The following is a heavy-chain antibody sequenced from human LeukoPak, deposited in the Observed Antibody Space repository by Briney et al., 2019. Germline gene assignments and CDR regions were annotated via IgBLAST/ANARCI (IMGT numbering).Heavy chain of an antibody. CDR2: ISGSGSTT. CDR3: SKEGGYFSDSGDHFS. V-gene: IGHV3-23*01. J-gene: IGHJ4*02. Sequence: PGGSLRLSCAASGFTFSKYAMNWVRQAPGKGLEWVSSISGSGSTTYYADSVKGRFTISRDNFKKTLYLQMSSLRAEDTAVYYCSKEGGYFSDSGDHFSWGQGTLVTVSS. CDR1: GFTFSKYA. D-gene: IGHD3-22*01.